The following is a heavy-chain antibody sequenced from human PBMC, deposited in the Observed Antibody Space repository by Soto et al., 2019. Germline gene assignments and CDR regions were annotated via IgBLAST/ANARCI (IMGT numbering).Heavy chain of an antibody. CDR3: ARPLWRDDYNWGYFDL. D-gene: IGHD4-4*01. J-gene: IGHJ2*01. V-gene: IGHV3-30-3*01. Sequence: ESGGGVVQPGRSLRLSCAASGFTFSSYAMHWVRQAPGKGLEWVAVISYDGSNKYYTDSVKGRFTISRDNSKNTLYLQMNSLRAEDTSVYYCARPLWRDDYNWGYFDLWGRGTLVTVSS. CDR1: GFTFSSYA. CDR2: ISYDGSNK.